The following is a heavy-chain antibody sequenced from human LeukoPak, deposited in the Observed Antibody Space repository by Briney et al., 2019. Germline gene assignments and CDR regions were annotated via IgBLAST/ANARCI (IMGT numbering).Heavy chain of an antibody. CDR1: GFSFSAYW. V-gene: IGHV3-7*01. Sequence: GGSLRLSCAASGFSFSAYWMNWVRQAPGKGLEWVANIREDGSVKNYVDSVRGRFTISRDNAKDSLSLEMNSLRDEDAAVYYCARDPGRGGKAVMDYWGQGTLVTVSS. J-gene: IGHJ4*02. CDR3: ARDPGRGGKAVMDY. CDR2: IREDGSVK. D-gene: IGHD3-16*01.